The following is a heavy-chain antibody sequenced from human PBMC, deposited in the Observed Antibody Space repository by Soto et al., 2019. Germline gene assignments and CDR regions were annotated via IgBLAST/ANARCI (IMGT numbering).Heavy chain of an antibody. CDR2: VNPGGIT. J-gene: IGHJ4*02. CDR1: GGSLSGYY. V-gene: IGHV4-34*01. CDR3: GRVVIKMAIQPIDS. Sequence: SETLSLTCAVYGGSLSGYYWTWIRQPPGKGLEWIGEVNPGGITNYSPSVKSRLKISLDTSKKEVSLEMTSVTAADTAVYYCGRVVIKMAIQPIDSWGPGTLVTVYS.